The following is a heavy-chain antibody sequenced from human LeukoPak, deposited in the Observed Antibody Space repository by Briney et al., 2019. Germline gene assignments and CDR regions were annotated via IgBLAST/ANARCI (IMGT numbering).Heavy chain of an antibody. Sequence: PGGSLRLSCAASGFTFSSYSMNWVRQAPGKGLEWVSSISSSSSYIYYADSVKGRFTISRENAKNSLYLQMNSLRAGDTAVYYCARGGGFAYYYGMDVWGQGTTVTVSS. J-gene: IGHJ6*02. CDR2: ISSSSSYI. D-gene: IGHD3-16*01. CDR3: ARGGGFAYYYGMDV. V-gene: IGHV3-21*01. CDR1: GFTFSSYS.